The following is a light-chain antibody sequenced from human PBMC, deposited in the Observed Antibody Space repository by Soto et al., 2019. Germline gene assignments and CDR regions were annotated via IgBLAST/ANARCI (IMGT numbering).Light chain of an antibody. J-gene: IGKJ5*01. CDR3: MQGTHWPIT. Sequence: DVVMTQSPLSLPVTLGQPASISCRSSQSLVYSGGNTYLNWFQQRPGQSPRRLIYKVSNRDSGVPDRFSGSGSGTAFTLKISRVEAEDVGVYYCMQGTHWPITFGQGTRLEIK. CDR2: KVS. V-gene: IGKV2-30*01. CDR1: QSLVYSGGNTY.